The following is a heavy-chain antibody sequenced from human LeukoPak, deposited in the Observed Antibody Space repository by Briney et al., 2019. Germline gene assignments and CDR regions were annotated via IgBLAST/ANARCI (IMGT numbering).Heavy chain of an antibody. Sequence: SETLSLTCAVSGGSISRGDYYWSWIRQPPGKGLEWIGNINYSGSTHFNASLKSRVTISVDASKNQFSLKLSSVTAADTAVYYCGRRVAGSGYRDYWGQGTLVTVSS. D-gene: IGHD3-22*01. V-gene: IGHV4-39*01. CDR3: GRRVAGSGYRDY. J-gene: IGHJ4*02. CDR1: GGSISRGDYY. CDR2: INYSGST.